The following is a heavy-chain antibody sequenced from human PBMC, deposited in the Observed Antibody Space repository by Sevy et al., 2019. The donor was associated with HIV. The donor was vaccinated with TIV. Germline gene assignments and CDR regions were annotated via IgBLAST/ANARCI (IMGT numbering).Heavy chain of an antibody. D-gene: IGHD1-20*01. CDR2: INQDGSQK. CDR1: GFTFSSHW. Sequence: GESLKISCAASGFTFSSHWMSWVRQAPGKGLEWVANINQDGSQKYYVDSVKGRFTISRDNAKKSLSLQMNSLRAEDTAVYYCARDTGGISLDVWGQGTTVTVSS. CDR3: ARDTGGISLDV. V-gene: IGHV3-7*01. J-gene: IGHJ6*02.